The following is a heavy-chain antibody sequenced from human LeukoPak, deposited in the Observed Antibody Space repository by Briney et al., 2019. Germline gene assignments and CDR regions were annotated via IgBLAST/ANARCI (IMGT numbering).Heavy chain of an antibody. CDR2: ISASSNYI. J-gene: IGHJ4*02. D-gene: IGHD2-8*01. Sequence: MSGGSLRLSCAASGFTFSNTNMNWVRQAPGKGVKWVSFISASSNYIYYADSVKGRFTISRDNAQNSLYLQMNSLRAEDTAVYFCARVVNGYVDYWGQGTLVTVSS. CDR3: ARVVNGYVDY. CDR1: GFTFSNTN. V-gene: IGHV3-21*06.